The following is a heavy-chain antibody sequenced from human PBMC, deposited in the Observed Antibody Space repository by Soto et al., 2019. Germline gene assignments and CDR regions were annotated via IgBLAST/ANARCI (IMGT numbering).Heavy chain of an antibody. CDR3: ARQGRWRCSGGSCSHYYYYYYMDV. V-gene: IGHV4-59*08. J-gene: IGHJ6*03. CDR1: GGSISSYY. Sequence: SETLSLTCTVSGGSISSYYWSWIRQPPGKGLEWIGYIYYSGSTNYNPSLKSRVTISVDTSKNQFSLKLSSVTAADTAVYYCARQGRWRCSGGSCSHYYYYYYMDVWGKGTTVTVSS. D-gene: IGHD2-15*01. CDR2: IYYSGST.